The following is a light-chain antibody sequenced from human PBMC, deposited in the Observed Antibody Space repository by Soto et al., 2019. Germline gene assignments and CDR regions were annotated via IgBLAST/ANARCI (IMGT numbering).Light chain of an antibody. CDR2: DVS. V-gene: IGLV2-14*01. CDR3: SSYTSSSPCV. J-gene: IGLJ1*01. CDR1: SSDVGGYKY. Sequence: QSVLTQPASVPGSPGQSITISCTGTSSDVGGYKYVSWYQQYPGKAPKLMMYDVSNRPSGVSNRFSGSKSGNTASLTISGLQAEDEADYYCSSYTSSSPCVFGTGTKVTVL.